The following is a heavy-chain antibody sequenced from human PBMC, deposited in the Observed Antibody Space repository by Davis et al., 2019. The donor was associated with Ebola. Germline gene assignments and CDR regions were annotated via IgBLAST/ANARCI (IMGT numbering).Heavy chain of an antibody. J-gene: IGHJ6*02. Sequence: GQGLEWMGWINPNNGGTNFAQKFQGRVTMTRDTSISTAYMELSRLRSDDTAVYFCARDRCSGASCSYYYYAMDVWGQGTTVTVSS. V-gene: IGHV1-2*02. CDR2: INPNNGGT. D-gene: IGHD2-15*01. CDR3: ARDRCSGASCSYYYYAMDV.